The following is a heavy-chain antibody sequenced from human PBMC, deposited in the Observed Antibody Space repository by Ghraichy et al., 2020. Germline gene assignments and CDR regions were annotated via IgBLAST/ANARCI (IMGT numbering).Heavy chain of an antibody. D-gene: IGHD3-22*01. CDR2: IYYSGST. J-gene: IGHJ3*02. V-gene: IGHV4-31*03. Sequence: SETLSLTCTVSGGSISSGGYYWSWIRQHPGKGLEWIGYIYYSGSTYYNPSLKSRVTISVDTSKNQFSLKLSSGTAADTAVYYCAREADYYYDSSGYLYGAFDIWGQGTMVTVSS. CDR3: AREADYYYDSSGYLYGAFDI. CDR1: GGSISSGGYY.